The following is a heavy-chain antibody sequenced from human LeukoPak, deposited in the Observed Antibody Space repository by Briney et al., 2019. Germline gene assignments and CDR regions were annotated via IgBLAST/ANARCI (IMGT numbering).Heavy chain of an antibody. J-gene: IGHJ6*03. Sequence: GGSLRLSCAASGFTFSSYWMSWVRQAPGKGLEWVANIKQDGSEKYYVDSVKGRFTISRDNAKNSLYLQMNSLRAEDTAVYYCARGPSYYYGSGSYYMDVWGKGTTVTVSS. CDR3: ARGPSYYYGSGSYYMDV. V-gene: IGHV3-7*04. CDR2: IKQDGSEK. CDR1: GFTFSSYW. D-gene: IGHD3-10*01.